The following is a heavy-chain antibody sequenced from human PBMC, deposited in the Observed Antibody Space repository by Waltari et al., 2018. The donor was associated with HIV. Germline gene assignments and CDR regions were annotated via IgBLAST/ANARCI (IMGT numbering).Heavy chain of an antibody. V-gene: IGHV3-53*01. J-gene: IGHJ6*02. D-gene: IGHD3-10*01. Sequence: AQLVECAGNLTQAGGYIRLSWAVPGSSGSHHYLSGFRRAPWKGLEWFSIMYINGEIYYTESVKCRFTIFRDNSKNTLFLQMNSLRAEDTAVYYCARMHRYYGSEQSRYFYFGMDIWSQGTTVTVYS. CDR2: MYINGEI. CDR1: GSSGSHHY. CDR3: ARMHRYYGSEQSRYFYFGMDI.